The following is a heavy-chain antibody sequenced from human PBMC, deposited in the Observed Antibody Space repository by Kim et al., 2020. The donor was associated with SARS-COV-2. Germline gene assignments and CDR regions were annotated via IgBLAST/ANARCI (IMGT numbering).Heavy chain of an antibody. Sequence: YACTVKGRFTSSRDNSKTTRYRQMNSLRAEDTAVYYCSKESSGYAPFDYWGQGTLVTVSS. J-gene: IGHJ4*02. CDR3: SKESSGYAPFDY. V-gene: IGHV3-23*01. D-gene: IGHD3-22*01.